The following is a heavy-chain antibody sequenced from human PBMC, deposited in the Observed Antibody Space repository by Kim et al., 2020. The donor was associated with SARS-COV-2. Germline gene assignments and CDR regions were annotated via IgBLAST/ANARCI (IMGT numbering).Heavy chain of an antibody. CDR3: ARDLGGTMVRGVIALPDAFDI. CDR2: INPNSGGT. Sequence: ASVKVSCKASGYTFTGYYMHWVRQAPGQGLEWMGWINPNSGGTYYAQKFQGWVTMTRDTSISTAYMELSRLRSDDTAVYYCARDLGGTMVRGVIALPDAFDIWGQGTMVTVSS. J-gene: IGHJ3*02. V-gene: IGHV1-2*04. CDR1: GYTFTGYY. D-gene: IGHD3-10*01.